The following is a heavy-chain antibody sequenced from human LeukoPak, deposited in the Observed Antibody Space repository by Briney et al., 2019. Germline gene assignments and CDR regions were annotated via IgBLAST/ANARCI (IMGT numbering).Heavy chain of an antibody. J-gene: IGHJ4*02. Sequence: GGSLRLSCAASGFTVSSNEMSWVRQARGKGLEWVSTISGGGGTTYYSDSVKGRSTISRDNSKNTLFLQMNSLRAEDTAIYYCAKASTFGELNRPFDYWGQGTLVTVSS. D-gene: IGHD3-10*01. CDR3: AKASTFGELNRPFDY. CDR2: ISGGGGTT. V-gene: IGHV3-23*01. CDR1: GFTVSSNE.